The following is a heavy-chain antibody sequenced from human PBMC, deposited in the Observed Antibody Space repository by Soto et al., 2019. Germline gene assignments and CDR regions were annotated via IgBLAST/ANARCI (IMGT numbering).Heavy chain of an antibody. CDR2: ISGSGGST. Sequence: PGGSLRLSCAASGFTFSSYAMSWVRQAPGKGLEWVSAISGSGGSTYYADSVKGRFTISVDTSKNQFSLKLSSVTAADTAVYYCARHQWDCSSTSCYENYYYYYMDVWGKGTTVTVSS. D-gene: IGHD2-2*01. J-gene: IGHJ6*03. CDR3: ARHQWDCSSTSCYENYYYYYMDV. V-gene: IGHV3-23*01. CDR1: GFTFSSYA.